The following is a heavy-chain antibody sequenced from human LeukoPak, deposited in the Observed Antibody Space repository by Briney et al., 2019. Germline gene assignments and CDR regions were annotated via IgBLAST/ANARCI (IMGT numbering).Heavy chain of an antibody. J-gene: IGHJ4*02. V-gene: IGHV4-59*01. CDR1: GGSITSYY. CDR2: IYYSGST. CDR3: ASTANYYGSGSYYKN. D-gene: IGHD3-10*01. Sequence: PSETLSLTCTVSGGSITSYYWSWIRQPPGKGLEWIGNIYYSGSTNYNPSLKSRVTISIDTSKNQFSLKLNSVTAADTAVYYCASTANYYGSGSYYKNWGQGTLVTVSS.